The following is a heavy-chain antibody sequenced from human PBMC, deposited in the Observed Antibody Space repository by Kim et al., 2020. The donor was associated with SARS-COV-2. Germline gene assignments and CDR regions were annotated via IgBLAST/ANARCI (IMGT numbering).Heavy chain of an antibody. Sequence: SETLSLTCAVYGGSFSGYYWSWIRQPPGKGLEWIGEINHSGSTNYNPSLKSRVTISVDTSKNQFSLKLSSVTAADTAVYYCARGNFNTHAIDYWGQGTLVTVSS. CDR1: GGSFSGYY. CDR3: ARGNFNTHAIDY. V-gene: IGHV4-34*01. D-gene: IGHD1-1*01. J-gene: IGHJ4*02. CDR2: INHSGST.